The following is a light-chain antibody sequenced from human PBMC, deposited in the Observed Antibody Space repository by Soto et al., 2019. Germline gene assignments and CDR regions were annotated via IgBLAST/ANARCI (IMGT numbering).Light chain of an antibody. J-gene: IGLJ1*01. CDR2: DVS. CDR1: SSDVGGYNY. CDR3: CSYAGSYKGYV. Sequence: QSALTQPRSVSGSPGQSVTISCTGTSSDVGGYNYVSWYQQHPGKAPKLMIYDVSKRPSGVPDRFSGSKSGNPASLPISGRQAEDEADYSGCSYAGSYKGYVFGSGTKLTVL. V-gene: IGLV2-11*01.